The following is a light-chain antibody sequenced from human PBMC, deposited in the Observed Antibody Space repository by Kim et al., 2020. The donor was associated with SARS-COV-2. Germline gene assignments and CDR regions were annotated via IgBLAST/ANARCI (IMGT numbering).Light chain of an antibody. CDR3: QQRSNWPPYT. CDR1: QSVSSY. J-gene: IGKJ2*01. Sequence: SPGERVPLSCRASQSVSSYLAWYQQKPGQAPRLLIYDASNRATGIPARFSGSGSGTDFTLTISSLEPEDFAVYYCQQRSNWPPYTFGQGTKLEI. CDR2: DAS. V-gene: IGKV3-11*01.